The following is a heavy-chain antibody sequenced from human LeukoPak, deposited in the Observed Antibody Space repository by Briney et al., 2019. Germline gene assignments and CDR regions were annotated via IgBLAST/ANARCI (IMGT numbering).Heavy chain of an antibody. D-gene: IGHD1-26*01. CDR3: ARDSTRGSYAAGIAY. J-gene: IGHJ4*02. V-gene: IGHV3-11*04. CDR1: GFTFSDYY. CDR2: ISSSGSTI. Sequence: GGSLRLSCAASGFTFSDYYMSWIRQAPGKGLEWDSYISSSGSTIYYADSVKGRFTISRDNAKNSLYLQMNSLRAEDTAVYYCARDSTRGSYAAGIAYWGQGTLVTVSS.